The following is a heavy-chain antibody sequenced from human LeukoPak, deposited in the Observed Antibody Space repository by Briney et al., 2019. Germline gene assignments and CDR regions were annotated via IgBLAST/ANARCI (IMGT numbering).Heavy chain of an antibody. Sequence: SETLSLTCTVSGGSISSSSYYWGWIRQPPGKGLEWIGSIFYSGNTYHNPSLKSRVTISVDTSKNHFSLKLSSVTSADTAVYYCARRSSGGGLFDYWGQGTLVTVSS. CDR1: GGSISSSSYY. J-gene: IGHJ4*02. V-gene: IGHV4-39*02. CDR2: IFYSGNT. CDR3: ARRSSGGGLFDY. D-gene: IGHD6-19*01.